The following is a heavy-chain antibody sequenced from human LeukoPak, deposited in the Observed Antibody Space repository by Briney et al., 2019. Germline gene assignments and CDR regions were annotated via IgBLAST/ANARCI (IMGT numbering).Heavy chain of an antibody. J-gene: IGHJ4*02. CDR3: ATRRVGATHFDY. CDR1: GGSISSYY. CDR2: IYYSGST. Sequence: SETLSLTYTVSGGSISSYYWSWIRQPPGKGLEWIGYIYYSGSTNYNPSLKSRVTISVDTSKNQFSLKLSSVTAADTAVYYCATRRVGATHFDYWGQGTLVTVSS. D-gene: IGHD1-26*01. V-gene: IGHV4-59*08.